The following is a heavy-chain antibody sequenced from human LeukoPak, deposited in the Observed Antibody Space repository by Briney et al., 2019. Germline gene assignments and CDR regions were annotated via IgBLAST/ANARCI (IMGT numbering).Heavy chain of an antibody. CDR3: ARGKITAALNWFDP. D-gene: IGHD6-13*01. V-gene: IGHV4-61*02. CDR2: IYTSGST. CDR1: GGSISSGSYY. Sequence: SQTLSLTCTVSGGSISSGSYYWSWIRQPAGKGLEWIGRIYTSGSTNYNPSLKSRVTISVDTSKNQFSLKLSSVTAADTAVYYCARGKITAALNWFDPWGQGTLVTVSS. J-gene: IGHJ5*02.